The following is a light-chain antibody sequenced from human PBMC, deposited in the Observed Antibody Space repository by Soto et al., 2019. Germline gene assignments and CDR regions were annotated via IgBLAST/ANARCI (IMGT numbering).Light chain of an antibody. Sequence: DIQMTQSPSTLSASVGDRVTITCRASQSIATWLAWYQQKPGKAPKLLIYKASSLESGVPSRFSGSGSGTEFILTISSLQPDDFATYYCQQYSNYWTFGQGTKVDIK. CDR1: QSIATW. J-gene: IGKJ1*01. CDR3: QQYSNYWT. V-gene: IGKV1-5*03. CDR2: KAS.